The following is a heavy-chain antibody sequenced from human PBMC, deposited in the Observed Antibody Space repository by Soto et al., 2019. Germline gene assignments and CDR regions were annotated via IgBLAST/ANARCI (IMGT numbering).Heavy chain of an antibody. CDR1: GGSISSGGYY. Sequence: SETLSLTCTVSGGSISSGGYYWSWIRQHPGKGLEWIGYIYYSGSTYYNPSLKSRVTISVDTSKNQFSLKLSSVTAADTAVYYCASRKYCSSTSCYANAFDIWGQGTMVTVSS. CDR2: IYYSGST. D-gene: IGHD2-2*01. CDR3: ASRKYCSSTSCYANAFDI. J-gene: IGHJ3*02. V-gene: IGHV4-31*03.